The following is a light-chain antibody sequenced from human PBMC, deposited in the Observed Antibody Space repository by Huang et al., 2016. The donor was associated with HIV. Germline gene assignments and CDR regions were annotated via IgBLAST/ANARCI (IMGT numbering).Light chain of an antibody. J-gene: IGKJ1*01. CDR1: QRVSVN. Sequence: EIVMTQSPATLSVTPGEGATLSCRATQRVSVNLAWYQQKPGQAPRLRIQSASTRATGIPVRFGGGGSGTEFTLTISRLQSEDSAVYYCQQYNNGPPWTFGQGTKVEIK. V-gene: IGKV3-15*01. CDR3: QQYNNGPPWT. CDR2: SAS.